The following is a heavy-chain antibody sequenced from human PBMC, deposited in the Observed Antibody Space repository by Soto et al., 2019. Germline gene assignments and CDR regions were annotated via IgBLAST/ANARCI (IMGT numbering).Heavy chain of an antibody. J-gene: IGHJ4*02. D-gene: IGHD6-13*01. V-gene: IGHV3-30-3*01. Sequence: QVQLVESGGGVVQPGRSLRLSCAASGFTFSSYAMHLVRQAPGKGLEWVAVISYDGINKYYADSVKGRFTISRYNSKNTLYLQMNSLRVEDTAVYYCAREATSSSWASLDYWGQGTLVTVSS. CDR2: ISYDGINK. CDR1: GFTFSSYA. CDR3: AREATSSSWASLDY.